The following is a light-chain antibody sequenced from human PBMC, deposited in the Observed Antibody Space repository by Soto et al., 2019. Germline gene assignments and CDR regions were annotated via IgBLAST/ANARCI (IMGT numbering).Light chain of an antibody. CDR3: QKYNSAPALT. CDR2: AAS. CDR1: QGISNY. J-gene: IGKJ4*01. V-gene: IGKV1-27*01. Sequence: DIQMTQSPSSLSASVGDRVTITCRASQGISNYLAWYQQKPGKVPKLLIYAASTLPSGVPSRFSGSGSGTDFTLTICSLQPEDVASYYCQKYNSAPALTFGGGTNVDIK.